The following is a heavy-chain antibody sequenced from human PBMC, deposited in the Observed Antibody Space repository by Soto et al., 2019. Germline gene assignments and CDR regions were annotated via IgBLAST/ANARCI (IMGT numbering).Heavy chain of an antibody. CDR2: IYSGGST. CDR3: ARGPQLVRGYFDY. V-gene: IGHV3-66*01. J-gene: IGHJ4*02. D-gene: IGHD6-13*01. CDR1: GITVSSNY. Sequence: GGSLRLSCAASGITVSSNYMSWVRQAPGKGLEWVSVIYSGGSTYYADSVKGRFTISRDNSKNTLYLQMNSLRAEDTAVYYCARGPQLVRGYFDYWGQGTLVTVSS.